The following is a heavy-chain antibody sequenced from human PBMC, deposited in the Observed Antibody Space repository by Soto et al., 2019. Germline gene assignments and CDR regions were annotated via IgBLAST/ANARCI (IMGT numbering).Heavy chain of an antibody. J-gene: IGHJ4*02. D-gene: IGHD6-19*01. CDR1: GFTFTTYG. CDR2: ITSNGGST. Sequence: EVQLVESGGGLVQPGGSLRLSCAASGFTFTTYGIHWVRQAPGKGLGFVSAITSNGGSTYYADSVKGRFTISRDNSKNTVYLEMGRLSVEDMGVYYCARARRYCSSGRCYLYYCDYWGQGILVTVSS. V-gene: IGHV3-64*07. CDR3: ARARRYCSSGRCYLYYCDY.